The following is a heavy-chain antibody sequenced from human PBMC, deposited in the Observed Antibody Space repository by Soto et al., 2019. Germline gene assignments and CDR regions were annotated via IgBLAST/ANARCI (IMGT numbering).Heavy chain of an antibody. CDR2: IYYSGST. CDR3: ARSPLFDY. J-gene: IGHJ4*02. CDR1: GGYIISYD. V-gene: IGHV4-59*08. Sequence: SETLSLTCTVSGGYIISYDGSWIRQPPGKGLEWIGYIYYSGSTNYNPPLKSRVTISVDTSKNQFSLKLSSVTAADTAVYYCARSPLFDYWGQGTLVTVSS.